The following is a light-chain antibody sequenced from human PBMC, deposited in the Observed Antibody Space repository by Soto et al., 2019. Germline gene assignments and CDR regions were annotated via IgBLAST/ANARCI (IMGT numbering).Light chain of an antibody. CDR3: GTWDSSLSAFYV. J-gene: IGLJ1*01. CDR2: DNN. V-gene: IGLV1-51*01. CDR1: SPNIGNNY. Sequence: QSVLTQPPSGSAAPGQKVTISCSGSSPNIGNNYVSWYQQLPGTAPKLLIYDNNKRPSGIPDRFSGSKSGTSATLGITGLQTGDEADYYCGTWDSSLSAFYVFGTGTKVTVL.